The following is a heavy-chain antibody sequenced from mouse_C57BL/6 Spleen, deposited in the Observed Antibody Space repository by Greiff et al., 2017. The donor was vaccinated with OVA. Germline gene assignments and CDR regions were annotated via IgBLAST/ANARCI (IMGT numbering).Heavy chain of an antibody. CDR1: GFTFSSYA. CDR3: ARGDYDERYAMDY. J-gene: IGHJ4*01. Sequence: EVMLVESGGGLVKPGGSLKLSCAASGFTFSSYAMSWVRQTPEKRLEWVATISDGGSYTYYPDNVKGRFTISRDNAKNNLYLQMSHLKSEDTAMYYCARGDYDERYAMDYWGQGTSVTVSS. V-gene: IGHV5-4*03. D-gene: IGHD2-4*01. CDR2: ISDGGSYT.